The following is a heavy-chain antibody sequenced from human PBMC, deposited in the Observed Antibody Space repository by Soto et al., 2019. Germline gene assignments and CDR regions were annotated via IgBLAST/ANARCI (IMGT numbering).Heavy chain of an antibody. V-gene: IGHV3-64*01. CDR1: GLTFSGFN. D-gene: IGHD1-7*01. Sequence: EVQLAESGGGMVQPGGSLRLSCVAFGLTFSGFNMHWARQAPGKGLEYVSYISSNGGTPYYENSVKGRFTIARDNSKNTLYLQMGSLRAEDMAVYYCVRRVSGNYDYWGQGTLVTVSS. J-gene: IGHJ4*02. CDR3: VRRVSGNYDY. CDR2: ISSNGGTP.